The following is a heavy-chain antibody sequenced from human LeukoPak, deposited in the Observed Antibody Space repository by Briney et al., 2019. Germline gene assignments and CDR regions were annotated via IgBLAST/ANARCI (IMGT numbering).Heavy chain of an antibody. V-gene: IGHV3-30-3*01. CDR1: GFTFSTYA. J-gene: IGHJ4*02. Sequence: PGGSLRPSCAASGFTFSTYAIHWVRQAPGKGLEWVAVISYDGNNKYYADSVEGRFTISRDNSKNTLYLQVNSLRAEDTAVYYCARPQGGRQLWLHFDYWGRGTLVTVSS. CDR2: ISYDGNNK. D-gene: IGHD5-18*01. CDR3: ARPQGGRQLWLHFDY.